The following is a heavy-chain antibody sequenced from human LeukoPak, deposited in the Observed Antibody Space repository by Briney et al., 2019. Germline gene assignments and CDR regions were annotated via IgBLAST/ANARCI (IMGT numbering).Heavy chain of an antibody. V-gene: IGHV3-7*01. CDR1: GFTFRDYW. J-gene: IGHJ4*02. CDR3: AVGDRTFDY. CDR2: IKEDGSEK. Sequence: GGSLRLSCAASGFTFRDYWMSWVRQAPGKGLEWVANIKEDGSEKYYVDSVKGRFTISRDNAKTSLYLQMNSLRVEDTAVYYCAVGDRTFDYRGQGTLVTVSS. D-gene: IGHD5-24*01.